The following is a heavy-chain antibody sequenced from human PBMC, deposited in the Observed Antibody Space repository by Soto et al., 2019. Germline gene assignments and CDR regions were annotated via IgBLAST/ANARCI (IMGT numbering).Heavy chain of an antibody. J-gene: IGHJ5*02. D-gene: IGHD2-15*01. CDR1: GYTFTHYA. Sequence: QVQLVQSGAAVKKPGASVKVSCTTSGYTFTHYAIHWVRHAPGQRLEWMGFINAGSGNTKYSQTFQGRLTLTTGTSASTPSLDKSSLSCEDTAIYYFARGLAADGAWGQGTLVTVSS. CDR3: ARGLAADGA. CDR2: INAGSGNT. V-gene: IGHV1-3*01.